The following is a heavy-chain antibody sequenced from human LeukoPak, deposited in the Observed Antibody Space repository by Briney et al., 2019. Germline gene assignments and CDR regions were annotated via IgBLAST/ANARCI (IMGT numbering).Heavy chain of an antibody. Sequence: ASVKVSCKASGSTFTGYYMHWVREAPGQGLEWMGWIYPNSGGTNYAQKFQGRVTMTRDMSISTAYMELSRLRSDDTAVYYCARGIAAAGTDWFDPWGQGTLVTVSS. D-gene: IGHD6-13*01. CDR3: ARGIAAAGTDWFDP. CDR2: IYPNSGGT. V-gene: IGHV1-2*02. J-gene: IGHJ5*02. CDR1: GSTFTGYY.